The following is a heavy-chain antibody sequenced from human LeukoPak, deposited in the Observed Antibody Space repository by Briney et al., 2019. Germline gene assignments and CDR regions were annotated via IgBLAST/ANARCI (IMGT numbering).Heavy chain of an antibody. J-gene: IGHJ4*02. CDR2: IYSGGST. CDR1: GFTVSSNY. D-gene: IGHD1-26*01. Sequence: GRSLRLSCAASGFTVSSNYMSWVRQAPGKGLEWVSVIYSGGSTYYADSVKGRFTISRDNSKNTLYLQMNSLRAEDTAVYYCARDLLHPFDYWGQGTLVTVSS. V-gene: IGHV3-66*01. CDR3: ARDLLHPFDY.